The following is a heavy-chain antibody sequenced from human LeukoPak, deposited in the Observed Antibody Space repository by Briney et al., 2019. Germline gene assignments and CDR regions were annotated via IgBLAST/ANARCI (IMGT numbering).Heavy chain of an antibody. Sequence: ASVKVSCKASGYTFTGCYMHWVRQAPGQGLEWMGWINPNSGGTNYAQKFQGRVTMTRDTPISTGYMELSRLRSDDTAVYYCARDLGSGSYYVTDYWGQGTLVTVSS. V-gene: IGHV1-2*02. CDR1: GYTFTGCY. D-gene: IGHD1-26*01. CDR2: INPNSGGT. CDR3: ARDLGSGSYYVTDY. J-gene: IGHJ4*02.